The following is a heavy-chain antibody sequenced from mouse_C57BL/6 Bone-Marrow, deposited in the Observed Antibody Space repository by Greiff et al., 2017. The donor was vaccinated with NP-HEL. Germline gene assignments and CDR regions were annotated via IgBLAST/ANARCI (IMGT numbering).Heavy chain of an antibody. CDR3: ARRGDGYYVYFDY. CDR2: ISNGGGST. V-gene: IGHV5-12*01. J-gene: IGHJ2*01. D-gene: IGHD2-3*01. Sequence: EVQGVESGGGLVQPGGSLKLSCAASGFTFSDYYMYWVRQTPEKRLEWVAYISNGGGSTYYPDTVKGRFTISRDNAKNTLYLQMSRLKSEDTAMYYCARRGDGYYVYFDYWGQGTTLTVSS. CDR1: GFTFSDYY.